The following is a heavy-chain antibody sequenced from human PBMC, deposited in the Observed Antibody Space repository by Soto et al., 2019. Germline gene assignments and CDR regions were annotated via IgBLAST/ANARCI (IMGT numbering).Heavy chain of an antibody. J-gene: IGHJ4*02. Sequence: QVQLVQSGAEVKKPGASVMVSCRASGYTFTSHYMHWVRQAPGQGLEWMGMIDPSGGATTYAQKFQGRVTITRDTSTTTVYMELSSLRPGDTAVYSCSRGLWQWLFDYWGQGTLVTVSS. CDR1: GYTFTSHY. D-gene: IGHD6-19*01. CDR2: IDPSGGAT. V-gene: IGHV1-46*03. CDR3: SRGLWQWLFDY.